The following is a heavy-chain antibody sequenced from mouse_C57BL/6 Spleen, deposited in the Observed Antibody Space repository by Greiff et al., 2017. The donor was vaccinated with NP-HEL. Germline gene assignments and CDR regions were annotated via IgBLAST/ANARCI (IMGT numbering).Heavy chain of an antibody. CDR3: ARPLGRYAMDY. CDR1: GYTFTSYW. V-gene: IGHV1-59*01. CDR2: IDPSDSYT. D-gene: IGHD4-1*01. J-gene: IGHJ4*01. Sequence: VQLQQPGAELVRPGTSVKLSCKASGYTFTSYWMHWVKQRPGQGLEWIGVIDPSDSYTNYNQKFKGKATLTVDTSSSTAYMQLSSLTSEDSAVYYCARPLGRYAMDYWGQGTSVTVSS.